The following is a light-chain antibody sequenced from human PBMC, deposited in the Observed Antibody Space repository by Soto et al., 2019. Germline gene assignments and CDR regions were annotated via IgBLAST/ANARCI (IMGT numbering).Light chain of an antibody. CDR2: AAS. J-gene: IGKJ4*01. Sequence: DIQMTQSPYSLSASVGDRVTITCRASQGLSNYLAWYQQKPGKVPKLLIYAASTLQSGVPSRFSGSGSGTDFTLTISSLQPEDVATYYCQKYNSALTFVGGTNVEIK. CDR1: QGLSNY. CDR3: QKYNSALT. V-gene: IGKV1-27*01.